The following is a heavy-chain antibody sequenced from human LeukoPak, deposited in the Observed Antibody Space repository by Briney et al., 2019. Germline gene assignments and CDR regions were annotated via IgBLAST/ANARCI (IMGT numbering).Heavy chain of an antibody. CDR1: RFTVSGNC. CDR2: ICNDGRT. V-gene: IGHV3-66*01. Sequence: GESLRLSCAVSRFTVSGNCMSWVRQAPGKGLEWVSLICNDGRTFYSDSVKGRFTISRDSSKSTVYLQMNSLRVEDTAVYYCATEENNWEWFDPWGQGTLVTVSS. CDR3: ATEENNWEWFDP. J-gene: IGHJ5*02. D-gene: IGHD1-26*01.